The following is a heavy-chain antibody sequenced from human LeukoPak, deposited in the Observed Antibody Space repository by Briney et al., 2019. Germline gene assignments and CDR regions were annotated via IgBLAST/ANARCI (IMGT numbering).Heavy chain of an antibody. CDR2: ISGSGGST. J-gene: IGHJ4*02. D-gene: IGHD3-22*01. V-gene: IGHV3-23*01. Sequence: PGGSLRLSCAASGFTFSSYAMSWVRQAPGKGLEWVSAISGSGGSTYYADSVKGRFTISRDNAKNSLYLQMNSLRDEDTAVYYCARDRGSGYYGSVDYWGQGTLVTVSS. CDR1: GFTFSSYA. CDR3: ARDRGSGYYGSVDY.